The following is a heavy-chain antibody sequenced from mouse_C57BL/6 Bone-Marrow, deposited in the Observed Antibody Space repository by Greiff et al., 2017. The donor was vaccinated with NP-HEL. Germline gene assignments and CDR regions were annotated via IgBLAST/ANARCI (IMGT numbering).Heavy chain of an antibody. V-gene: IGHV5-12*01. Sequence: EVKLVESGGGLVQPGGSLKLSCAASGFTFSDYYMYWVRQTPEKRLEWVAYISNGGGSTYYPDTVKGRFTISRDNAKNTLYLQMSRLKSEDTAMYYCARHDGSHYFDYWGQGTTLTVSS. D-gene: IGHD2-3*01. J-gene: IGHJ2*01. CDR1: GFTFSDYY. CDR3: ARHDGSHYFDY. CDR2: ISNGGGST.